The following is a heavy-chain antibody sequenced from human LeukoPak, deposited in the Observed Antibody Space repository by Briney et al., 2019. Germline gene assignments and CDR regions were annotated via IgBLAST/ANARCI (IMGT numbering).Heavy chain of an antibody. V-gene: IGHV2-5*02. D-gene: IGHD3-10*01. CDR3: AHRRWFGESKPGWDY. J-gene: IGHJ4*02. CDR2: IYWDDDK. CDR1: GFSLSTSGVG. Sequence: SGPTLVKPTQTLTLTCTFSGFSLSTSGVGVGWIRQPPGKALEWLALIYWDDDKRYSPSLKSRLTITKDTSKNQVVLTMANMDPVDTATYYCAHRRWFGESKPGWDYWGQGTLVTVPS.